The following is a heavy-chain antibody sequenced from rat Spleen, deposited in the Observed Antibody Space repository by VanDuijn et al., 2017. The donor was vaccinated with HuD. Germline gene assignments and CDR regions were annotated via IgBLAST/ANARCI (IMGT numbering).Heavy chain of an antibody. CDR3: ARHELPGYNWFAY. CDR2: ISYDGSST. D-gene: IGHD1-4*01. V-gene: IGHV5-7*01. CDR1: GFTFSDYN. Sequence: EVQLVESGGGLVQPGRSLKLSCAASGFTFSDYNMAWVRQAPKKGLEWVATISYDGSSTYYRDSVKGRFTISRDNAKSTLYLQMDSLRSEDTATYYCARHELPGYNWFAYWGQGTLVIVSS. J-gene: IGHJ3*01.